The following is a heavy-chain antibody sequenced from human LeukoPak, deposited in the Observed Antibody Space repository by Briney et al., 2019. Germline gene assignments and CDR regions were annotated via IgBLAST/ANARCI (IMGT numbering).Heavy chain of an antibody. D-gene: IGHD6-6*01. Sequence: PGGSLRLSCAASGFTLSSYAMSWVRQAPGKGLEWVSAISGSGGSTYYADSVKGRFTISRDNSKNTLYLQMNSLRAEDTAVYYCAACIAARPKGFDYWGQGTLVTVSS. J-gene: IGHJ4*02. CDR2: ISGSGGST. CDR3: AACIAARPKGFDY. CDR1: GFTLSSYA. V-gene: IGHV3-23*01.